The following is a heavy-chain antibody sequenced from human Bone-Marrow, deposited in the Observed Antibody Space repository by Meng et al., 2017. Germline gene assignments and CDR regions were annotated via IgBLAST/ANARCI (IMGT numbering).Heavy chain of an antibody. CDR2: ISGSSSHI. V-gene: IGHV3-21*01. J-gene: IGHJ6*02. CDR3: ARDDYYDSSGVYGMDV. Sequence: GGSLRLSCAASGFTFSTYSMNWVRQAPGKGLEWVSSISGSSSHIYYADSVKGRFTISRDNAKNSLYLQMNSLRAEDTAVYYCARDDYYDSSGVYGMDVWGQGTTVTVSS. CDR1: GFTFSTYS. D-gene: IGHD3-22*01.